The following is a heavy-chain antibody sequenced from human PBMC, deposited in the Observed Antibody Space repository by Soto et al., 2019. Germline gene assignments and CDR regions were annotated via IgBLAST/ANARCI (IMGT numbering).Heavy chain of an antibody. CDR1: GGTFSSYA. CDR2: IIPIFGTA. V-gene: IGHV1-69*12. J-gene: IGHJ4*02. CDR3: AIVRDYYASGGEPKFDY. D-gene: IGHD3-22*01. Sequence: QVQLVQSGTEVKKPGYSVKVSCKASGGTFSSYAINWVRPAPGQGLVWMGGIIPIFGTANYAKRFQGRVTITADESPSTAYMELSSLKSEDTAVYFCAIVRDYYASGGEPKFDYCCQGTLVTVSS.